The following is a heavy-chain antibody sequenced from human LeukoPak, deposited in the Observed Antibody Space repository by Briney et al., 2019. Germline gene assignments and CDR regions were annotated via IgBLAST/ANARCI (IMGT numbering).Heavy chain of an antibody. D-gene: IGHD5-18*01. J-gene: IGHJ3*02. CDR2: ISYDGSNK. V-gene: IGHV3-30*18. CDR1: GFTFSSYG. CDR3: AKRGRKEYSYGSDAFDI. Sequence: GGSLRLSCAASGFTFSSYGMHWVRQAPGKGLEWVAVISYDGSNKYYADSVKGRFTISRDNSKNTLYLQMNSLRAEDTAVYYCAKRGRKEYSYGSDAFDIWGQGTMVTVSS.